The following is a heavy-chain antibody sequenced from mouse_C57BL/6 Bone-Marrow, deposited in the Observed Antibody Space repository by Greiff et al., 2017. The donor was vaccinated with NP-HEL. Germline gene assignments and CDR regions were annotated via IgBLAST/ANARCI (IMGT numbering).Heavy chain of an antibody. Sequence: QVQLQQPGAELVRPGTSVKLSCKASGYTFTSYWMHWVKQRPGQGLEWIGVIDPSDSYTNYNQKFKGKATLTVDTSSSTAYMQLSSLTSEDSAVYYCARWAYYYGSWDFDYWGQGTTLTVSS. D-gene: IGHD1-1*01. CDR1: GYTFTSYW. V-gene: IGHV1-59*01. CDR3: ARWAYYYGSWDFDY. J-gene: IGHJ2*01. CDR2: IDPSDSYT.